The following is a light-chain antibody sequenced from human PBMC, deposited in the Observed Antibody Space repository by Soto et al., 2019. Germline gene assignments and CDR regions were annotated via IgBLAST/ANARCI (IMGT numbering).Light chain of an antibody. Sequence: QSALTQPASVSGSPGQSITISCTGTSSDVGGYNYVSWYQQHPGKAPNLIIFDVSNRPSGVSNRFSGSKSGNSASLTISGLQAEDEADYYCSSYTGRNTPVVFGGGTKLTVL. CDR2: DVS. CDR3: SSYTGRNTPVV. CDR1: SSDVGGYNY. V-gene: IGLV2-14*01. J-gene: IGLJ2*01.